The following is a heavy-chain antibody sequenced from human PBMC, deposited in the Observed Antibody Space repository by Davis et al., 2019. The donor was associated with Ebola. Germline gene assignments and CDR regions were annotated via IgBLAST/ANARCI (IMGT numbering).Heavy chain of an antibody. Sequence: ASVKVSCKASGYTFTSYGISWVRQAPGQGLEWMGWINTYNGNTNYAQKFQGRVTMTTDTSTSTAYMELRSLRSDDTAVYYCARDTIFGVVSPDYWGHGTLVTVSS. J-gene: IGHJ4*01. CDR3: ARDTIFGVVSPDY. CDR2: INTYNGNT. CDR1: GYTFTSYG. V-gene: IGHV1-18*01. D-gene: IGHD3-3*01.